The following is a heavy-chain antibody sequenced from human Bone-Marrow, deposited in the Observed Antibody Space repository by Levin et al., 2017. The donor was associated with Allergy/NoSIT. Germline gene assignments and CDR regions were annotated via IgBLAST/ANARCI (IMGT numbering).Heavy chain of an antibody. V-gene: IGHV4-61*01. CDR3: ARGGWELWGHRQDAFDI. CDR1: GGSVSSGSYY. J-gene: IGHJ3*02. CDR2: IYYSGST. D-gene: IGHD1-26*01. Sequence: SETLSLTCTVSGGSVSSGSYYWSWIRQPPGKGLEWIGYIYYSGSTNYNPSLKRRVTISVDTSKNQFSLKLSSVTAADTAVYYCARGGWELWGHRQDAFDIWGQGTMVTVSS.